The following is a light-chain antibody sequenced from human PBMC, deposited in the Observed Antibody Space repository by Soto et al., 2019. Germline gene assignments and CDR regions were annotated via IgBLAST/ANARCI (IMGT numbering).Light chain of an antibody. V-gene: IGKV1-33*01. J-gene: IGKJ5*01. CDR3: QQDEDFPLT. CDR2: DAS. CDR1: PDLSNY. Sequence: DIEMTQSPSSLSASVGDRVTITCQASPDLSNYLNWYQQQTGRAPKLLIYDASSLESGVSSRFSGSGSGTHVTFTISSLQPDDIATYYCQQDEDFPLTFGQGTRLDIK.